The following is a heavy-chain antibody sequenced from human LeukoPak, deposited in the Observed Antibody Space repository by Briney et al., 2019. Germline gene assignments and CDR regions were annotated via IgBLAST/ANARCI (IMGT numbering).Heavy chain of an antibody. CDR1: GYTFTSYG. V-gene: IGHV1-69*04. D-gene: IGHD3-3*01. J-gene: IGHJ4*02. Sequence: GASVKVSCKASGYTFTSYGISWVRQAPGQGLEWMGRIIPILGIANYAQKFQGRVTITADKSTSTAYMELTSLTSDDTAVYFCARDEIFGVGTHFDYWGQGTLVIVSS. CDR3: ARDEIFGVGTHFDY. CDR2: IIPILGIA.